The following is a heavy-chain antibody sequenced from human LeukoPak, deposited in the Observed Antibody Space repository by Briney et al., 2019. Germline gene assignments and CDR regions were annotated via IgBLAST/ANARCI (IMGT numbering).Heavy chain of an antibody. CDR2: INPNSGDT. D-gene: IGHD1-14*01. Sequence: ASVKVSCKASGYTFTGYYMHWVRQAPGQGLEWVGRINPNSGDTNYAQKFQGRVTMTRDTSISTVYMELTGLRSDDTAVYYCARDVSGISSATDTFDMWGQGTVVTVSS. V-gene: IGHV1-2*06. CDR3: ARDVSGISSATDTFDM. J-gene: IGHJ3*02. CDR1: GYTFTGYY.